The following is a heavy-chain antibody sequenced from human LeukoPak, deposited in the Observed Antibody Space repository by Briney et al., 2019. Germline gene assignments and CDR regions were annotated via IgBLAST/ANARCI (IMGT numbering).Heavy chain of an antibody. J-gene: IGHJ4*02. Sequence: GGSLRLSCAASGFTFSSYGMHWVRQAPGKGLEWVAVISYDGSNKYYADSVKGRFTISRDNSKNTLHLQMNSLRAEDTAVYYCAKDGASASGSYLAFDYWGQGTLVTVSS. CDR3: AKDGASASGSYLAFDY. V-gene: IGHV3-30*18. D-gene: IGHD1-26*01. CDR2: ISYDGSNK. CDR1: GFTFSSYG.